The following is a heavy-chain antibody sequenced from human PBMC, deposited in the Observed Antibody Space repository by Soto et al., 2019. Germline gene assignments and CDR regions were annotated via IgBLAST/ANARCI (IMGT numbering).Heavy chain of an antibody. J-gene: IGHJ4*02. V-gene: IGHV4-31*03. CDR3: ARGARNIFAGYVDVPTDY. Sequence: QVQLQESGPGLVKPSQTLSLTCTISGASISNGGYYWTWIRQHPGKGLEWIGYIHYSGNTYYNPSLKSRVTISLDTSKNQFSRKLSSVTAADTAVYYCARGARNIFAGYVDVPTDYWGQGTLVTVSS. CDR1: GASISNGGYY. D-gene: IGHD3-9*01. CDR2: IHYSGNT.